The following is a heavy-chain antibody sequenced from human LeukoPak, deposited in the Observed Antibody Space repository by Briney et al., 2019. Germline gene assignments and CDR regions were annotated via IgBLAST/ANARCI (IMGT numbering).Heavy chain of an antibody. V-gene: IGHV3-30*02. CDR3: AKSGLNRFDY. CDR1: GFTFSSYG. CDR2: IRYDGRNK. Sequence: PGGSLRLSCAASGFTFSSYGMHWVRQAPGKGLEWVAFIRYDGRNKYYADSVKGRFTISRDNSKNTLCLQMNSLRAEDTAVYYCAKSGLNRFDYWGQGTLVTVSS. D-gene: IGHD2-15*01. J-gene: IGHJ4*02.